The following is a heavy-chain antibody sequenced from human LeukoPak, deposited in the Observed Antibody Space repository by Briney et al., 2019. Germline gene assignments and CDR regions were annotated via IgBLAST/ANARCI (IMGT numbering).Heavy chain of an antibody. D-gene: IGHD6-13*01. CDR3: ARGYSSSWYGLGGWFDP. CDR2: INPSGGST. V-gene: IGHV1-46*01. CDR1: GYTFTSYY. Sequence: ASVKVSCKASGYTFTSYYMHWVRQAPGQGLEWMGIINPSGGSTSYAQKLQGRVTMTTDTSTSTAYMELRSLRSDDTAVHYCARGYSSSWYGLGGWFDPWGQGTLVTVSS. J-gene: IGHJ5*02.